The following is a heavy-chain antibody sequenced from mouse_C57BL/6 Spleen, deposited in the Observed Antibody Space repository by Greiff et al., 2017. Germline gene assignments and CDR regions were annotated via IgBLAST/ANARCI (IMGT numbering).Heavy chain of an antibody. CDR3: ARSDFYYYGSSYYFDY. J-gene: IGHJ2*01. CDR2: IYPRAGST. V-gene: IGHV1-85*01. Sequence: QVQLKESGPELVKPGASVKLSCKASGYTFTSYDINWVKQRPGQGLEWIGWIYPRAGSTKYNEKFKGKATLTVDTSSSTAYMQLHSLTSEDSAVYFCARSDFYYYGSSYYFDYWGQGTTLTVSS. CDR1: GYTFTSYD. D-gene: IGHD1-1*01.